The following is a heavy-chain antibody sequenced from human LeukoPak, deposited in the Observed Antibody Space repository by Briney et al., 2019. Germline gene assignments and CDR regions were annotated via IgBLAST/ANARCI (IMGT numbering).Heavy chain of an antibody. J-gene: IGHJ2*01. CDR1: GFILSNYW. CDR3: ARVDGLTMIILKASWYFDL. D-gene: IGHD3-22*01. CDR2: INSDGSTT. Sequence: PGGSLRLSCAASGFILSNYWMHWVRHVPGKGLVWVSRINSDGSTTNYADSVKGRFTISRDNAMNTLYLQMNRLRAEDTAVYYCARVDGLTMIILKASWYFDLWGRGTLVTVSS. V-gene: IGHV3-74*01.